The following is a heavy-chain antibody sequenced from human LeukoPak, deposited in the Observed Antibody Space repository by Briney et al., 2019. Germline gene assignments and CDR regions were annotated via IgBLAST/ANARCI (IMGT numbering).Heavy chain of an antibody. CDR3: ARERYDILTGYLEYGMDV. J-gene: IGHJ6*02. CDR1: GFTFSSYA. D-gene: IGHD3-9*01. CDR2: IYSGGST. Sequence: PGGSLRLSCAASGFTFSSYAMSWVRQAPGKGLEWVSVIYSGGSTYYADSVKGRFTISRDNSKNTLYLQMNSLRAEDTAVYYCARERYDILTGYLEYGMDVWGQGTTVTVSS. V-gene: IGHV3-66*01.